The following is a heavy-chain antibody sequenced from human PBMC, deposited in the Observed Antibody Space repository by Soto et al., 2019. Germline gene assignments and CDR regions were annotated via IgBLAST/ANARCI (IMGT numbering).Heavy chain of an antibody. D-gene: IGHD1-1*01. V-gene: IGHV3-23*01. CDR3: AKDLKHGNARPLLPDAFDI. J-gene: IGHJ3*02. Sequence: GGSLRRSCAASGFTFSSYAMSWVRQAPGEGLEWVSAISGSGGSTYYADSVKGRFTISRDNSKNTLYLQMNSLRAEDTAVYYCAKDLKHGNARPLLPDAFDIWGQGTMVTVSS. CDR1: GFTFSSYA. CDR2: ISGSGGST.